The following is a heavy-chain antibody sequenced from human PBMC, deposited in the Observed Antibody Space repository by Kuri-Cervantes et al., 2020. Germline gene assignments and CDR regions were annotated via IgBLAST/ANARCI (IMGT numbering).Heavy chain of an antibody. D-gene: IGHD6-13*01. V-gene: IGHV3-30*18. CDR3: AKDRISSSWYYYYYYGMDV. J-gene: IGHJ6*02. CDR1: GFTFSSYG. CDR2: ISYDGSNK. Sequence: GESLKISCAASGFTFSSYGMHWVRQAPGKGLEWVAVISYDGSNKYYADSVKGRFTISRDNSKNTLYLQMNSLRAEDTAVHYCAKDRISSSWYYYYYYGMDVWGQGTTVPVSS.